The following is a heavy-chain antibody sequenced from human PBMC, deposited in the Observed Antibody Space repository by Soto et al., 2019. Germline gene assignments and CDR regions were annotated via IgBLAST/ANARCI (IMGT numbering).Heavy chain of an antibody. V-gene: IGHV4-30-4*01. D-gene: IGHD1-1*01. J-gene: IGHJ6*02. Sequence: PTETLSLNCTVSGGPIHSCDYDWILVRQPPGKGLEWIGYIYYSGSTYYNPSLKSRVTISVDTSKNQFSLKLSSVTAADTAVYYCARDWTRTAPYYYGMDVWGQGTTVT. CDR1: GGPIHSCDYD. CDR2: IYYSGST. CDR3: ARDWTRTAPYYYGMDV.